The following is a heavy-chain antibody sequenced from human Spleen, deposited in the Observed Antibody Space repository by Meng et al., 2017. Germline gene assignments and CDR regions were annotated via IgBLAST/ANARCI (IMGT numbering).Heavy chain of an antibody. CDR3: ARAILKWFGYDY. D-gene: IGHD3-10*01. J-gene: IGHJ4*02. V-gene: IGHV4-34*01. Sequence: QLQKWGAGLLKPSETLSLTCAVYGGSFSGYYWSWIRQPPGKGLEWIGEINHSGSTNYNPSLRSRVTISVDTSKNQFSLKLSSVTAADTAVYYCARAILKWFGYDYWGQGTLVTVSS. CDR1: GGSFSGYY. CDR2: INHSGST.